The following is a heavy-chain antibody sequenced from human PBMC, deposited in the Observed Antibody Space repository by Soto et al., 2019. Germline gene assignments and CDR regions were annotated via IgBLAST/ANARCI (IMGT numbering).Heavy chain of an antibody. D-gene: IGHD3-10*01. Sequence: SETLSLTCSVSGASINNFAYYWGWIRQPPGKGLEWIGTVYYNENTYYDPSLKSRVAISVDTAKNQFSLNLRSVTAADTAIYFCARRERYYGSPGWFDPWGQGTLVTVSS. J-gene: IGHJ5*01. CDR3: ARRERYYGSPGWFDP. V-gene: IGHV4-39*01. CDR2: VYYNENT. CDR1: GASINNFAYY.